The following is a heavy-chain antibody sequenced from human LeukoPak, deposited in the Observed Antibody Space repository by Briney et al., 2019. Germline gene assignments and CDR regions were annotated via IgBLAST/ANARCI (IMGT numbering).Heavy chain of an antibody. CDR1: GGSISSYY. J-gene: IGHJ4*02. D-gene: IGHD3-22*01. Sequence: TSETLSLTCTVSGGSISSYYWSWIRQPPRKGREWIGYIYYSGSTNYNPSLKSRVTISVDTSKNQFSLKLSSVTAADTAVYYCARFRDSSGYYGRGAYYFDYWGQGTLVTVSS. CDR2: IYYSGST. CDR3: ARFRDSSGYYGRGAYYFDY. V-gene: IGHV4-59*08.